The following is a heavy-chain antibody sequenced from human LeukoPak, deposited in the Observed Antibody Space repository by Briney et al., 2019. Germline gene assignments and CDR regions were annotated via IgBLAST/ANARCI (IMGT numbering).Heavy chain of an antibody. J-gene: IGHJ3*02. V-gene: IGHV1-18*01. D-gene: IGHD6-19*01. CDR3: ASSIGIAVASDAFDI. Sequence: ASVKVSCKASGYTFTSYGISWVRQAPGQGLEWVGWINSYNGNTNYAQKLQGRVTLTTDTSTSTAYMELRSLRSDDTAVYYCASSIGIAVASDAFDIWGQGTMVTVSS. CDR1: GYTFTSYG. CDR2: INSYNGNT.